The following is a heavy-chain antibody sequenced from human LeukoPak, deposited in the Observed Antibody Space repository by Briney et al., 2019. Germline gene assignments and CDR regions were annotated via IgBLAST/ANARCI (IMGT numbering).Heavy chain of an antibody. CDR1: GGSISSSSYY. J-gene: IGHJ4*02. D-gene: IGHD3-22*01. CDR3: ARVVRGDRSGYPRLDY. V-gene: IGHV4-39*07. CDR2: IYYSGST. Sequence: PSETLSLTCTVSGGSISSSSYYWGWIRQPPGKGLEWIGSIYYSGSTYYNPSLKSRVTISVDTSKNQFSLKLSSVTAADTAVYYCARVVRGDRSGYPRLDYWGQGTLVTVSS.